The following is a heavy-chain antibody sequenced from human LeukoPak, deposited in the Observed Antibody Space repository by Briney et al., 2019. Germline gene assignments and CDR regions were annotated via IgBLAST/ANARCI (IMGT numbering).Heavy chain of an antibody. D-gene: IGHD3-10*01. CDR2: ISAYTGNT. CDR1: GYTFSSYG. J-gene: IGHJ6*03. Sequence: ASVKVSCKASGYTFSSYGISWVRQAPGQGLEWMGWISAYTGNTNYAQKFQGRVTMTTDTSTSTAYMELRSLRSDDTAVYYCARVVLERKWFGELFSQIRGYYMDVWGKGTTVIISS. CDR3: ARVVLERKWFGELFSQIRGYYMDV. V-gene: IGHV1-18*01.